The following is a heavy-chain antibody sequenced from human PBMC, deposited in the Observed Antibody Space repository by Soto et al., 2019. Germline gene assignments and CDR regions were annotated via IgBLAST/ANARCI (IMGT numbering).Heavy chain of an antibody. CDR2: ISYDGSNK. Sequence: QVQLVESGGGVVQPGRSLRLSCAASGFTFSSYGMHWVRQAPGKGLEWVAVISYDGSNKYYADSVKGRFTISRDNSKNTLYLQMNSLRDEDTAVYYCGKGGGLGAFDIWGQGTMVTVSS. CDR3: GKGGGLGAFDI. J-gene: IGHJ3*02. CDR1: GFTFSSYG. V-gene: IGHV3-30*18. D-gene: IGHD3-16*01.